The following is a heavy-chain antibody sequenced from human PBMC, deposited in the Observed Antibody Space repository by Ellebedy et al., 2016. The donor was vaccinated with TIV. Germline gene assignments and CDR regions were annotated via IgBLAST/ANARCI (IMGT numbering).Heavy chain of an antibody. Sequence: GESLKISCAASGFRFSIFEMNWVRQASGKGLAWVSYTSGSGTSIYYADFVKGRFTISRDNAKNSLYLQMNSLRAEDTAVYYCARDSDYYDSSGTYGGYYGMDVWGQGTTVTVSS. J-gene: IGHJ6*02. D-gene: IGHD3-22*01. V-gene: IGHV3-48*03. CDR3: ARDSDYYDSSGTYGGYYGMDV. CDR2: TSGSGTSI. CDR1: GFRFSIFE.